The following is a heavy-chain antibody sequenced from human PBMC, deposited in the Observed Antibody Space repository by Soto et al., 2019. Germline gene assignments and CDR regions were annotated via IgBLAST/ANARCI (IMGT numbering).Heavy chain of an antibody. Sequence: ASVKVSCKASGYTFTGYYMHWVRQAPGQGLEWMGWINPNSDGTNYAQKFQGRVTMTRDTSISTAYMELSRLRSDDTAVYYCARDGGYCSGGSCYYYYYGMDVWGQGTTVTVSS. J-gene: IGHJ6*02. CDR1: GYTFTGYY. CDR3: ARDGGYCSGGSCYYYYYGMDV. D-gene: IGHD2-15*01. V-gene: IGHV1-2*02. CDR2: INPNSDGT.